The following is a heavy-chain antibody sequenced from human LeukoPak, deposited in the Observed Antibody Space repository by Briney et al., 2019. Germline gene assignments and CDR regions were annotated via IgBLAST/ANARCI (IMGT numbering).Heavy chain of an antibody. Sequence: GGSLRLSCAASGFTFSSYWMTWVRQAPGKGLEWVANIKQDASERYYVDSVKGRFTISRDNAKNSLYLQMNSLRAEDTAVYCCATPTAGTWHIDYWGQGTLVTVSS. CDR3: ATPTAGTWHIDY. CDR2: IKQDASER. D-gene: IGHD1-1*01. V-gene: IGHV3-7*01. CDR1: GFTFSSYW. J-gene: IGHJ4*02.